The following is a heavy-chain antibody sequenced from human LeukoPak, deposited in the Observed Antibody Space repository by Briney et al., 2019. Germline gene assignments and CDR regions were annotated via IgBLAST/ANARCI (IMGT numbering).Heavy chain of an antibody. CDR3: ARRIWGADSQSHTFDI. CDR2: ISRTI. CDR1: GFTFSDYY. V-gene: IGHV3-11*01. Sequence: GGSLRLSCAASGFTFSDYYMGWIRQAPGKGLKWLSYISRTIYYADSVKGRFTISRDNAKSSLYLQMNSLRAEDTAVYYCARRIWGADSQSHTFDIWGQGTMVTVSS. D-gene: IGHD3-16*01. J-gene: IGHJ3*02.